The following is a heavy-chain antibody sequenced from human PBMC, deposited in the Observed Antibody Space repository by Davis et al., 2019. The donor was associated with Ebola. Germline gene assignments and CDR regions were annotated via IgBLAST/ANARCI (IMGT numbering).Heavy chain of an antibody. V-gene: IGHV3-21*01. Sequence: GESLKISCAASGFIFSSYSMNWVRQAPGKGLEWVSSISSSSYFIYYADSLKGRFTISRDNAKNSLYLQMNSLRAEDTAVYYCAKWTAGDYWGQGTLVTVSS. D-gene: IGHD6-13*01. CDR3: AKWTAGDY. CDR1: GFIFSSYS. CDR2: ISSSSYFI. J-gene: IGHJ4*02.